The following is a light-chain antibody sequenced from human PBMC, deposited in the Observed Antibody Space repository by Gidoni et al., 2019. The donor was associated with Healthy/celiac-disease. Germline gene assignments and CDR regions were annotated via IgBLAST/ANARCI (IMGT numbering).Light chain of an antibody. CDR3: QQYGSSPKT. V-gene: IGKV3-20*01. CDR1: QSVSSSY. Sequence: EIVVTQSPGTLSWSPGERATLSGRASQSVSSSYLAWYQQKPGQAPRLLIYGASSRATGIPDRFSGSGSGTDFTLTISRLEPEDFAVYYCQQYGSSPKTFGQGTKVEIK. J-gene: IGKJ1*01. CDR2: GAS.